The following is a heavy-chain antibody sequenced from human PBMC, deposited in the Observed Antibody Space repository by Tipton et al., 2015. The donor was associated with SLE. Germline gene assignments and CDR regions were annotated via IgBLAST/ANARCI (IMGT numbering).Heavy chain of an antibody. Sequence: TLSLTCTVSGGSISSSSYYWGWIRQPPGKGLEWIGSIYYSGSTYYNPSLKSRVTISVDTSKNQFSLKLSSVTAADTAVYYCARGDAGRSDYWGQGTLVTVSS. CDR3: ARGDAGRSDY. CDR1: GGSISSSSYY. CDR2: IYYSGST. J-gene: IGHJ4*02. D-gene: IGHD3-10*01. V-gene: IGHV4-39*07.